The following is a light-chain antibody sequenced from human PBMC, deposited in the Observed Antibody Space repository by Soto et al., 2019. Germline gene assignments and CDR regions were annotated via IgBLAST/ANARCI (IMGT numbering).Light chain of an antibody. Sequence: EIVLTQSPGTLSLSPGDRATLSCRASQSVSSNYFAWYQQKPGQAPRLLIYGASSRATGIPDRFSGSGSGTDFTLTISSLEPEDFAVYYCQQRSNWPPITFGQGTRLENK. CDR1: QSVSSNY. CDR3: QQRSNWPPIT. V-gene: IGKV3D-20*02. CDR2: GAS. J-gene: IGKJ5*01.